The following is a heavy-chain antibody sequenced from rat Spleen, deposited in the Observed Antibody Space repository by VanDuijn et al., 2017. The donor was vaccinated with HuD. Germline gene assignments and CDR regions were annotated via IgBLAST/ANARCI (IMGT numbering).Heavy chain of an antibody. CDR1: GFTFSDYY. Sequence: EVQLVESDGGLVQPGRSLKLSCAASGFTFSDYYMAWVRQAPTKGLEWVATINYDGSRTDYRDSVKGRFTISRDNARSTLYLQMDSLRSEDTATYYCVRLLGAPDWYFDFWGPGTMVTVSS. J-gene: IGHJ1*01. CDR2: INYDGSRT. D-gene: IGHD5-1*01. V-gene: IGHV5-29*01. CDR3: VRLLGAPDWYFDF.